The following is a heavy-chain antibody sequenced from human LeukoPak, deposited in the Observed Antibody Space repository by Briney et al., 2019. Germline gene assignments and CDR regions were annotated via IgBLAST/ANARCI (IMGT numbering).Heavy chain of an antibody. Sequence: SETLSLTCTVSGGSISSSSYYWGWIRQPPGKGLEWIGSIYYSGSTYYNPSLKSRVTISVDTSKNQFSLKLSSVTAADTAVYYCARRTVLTEAFDYWGQGTLVTVSS. V-gene: IGHV4-39*01. CDR3: ARRTVLTEAFDY. CDR2: IYYSGST. D-gene: IGHD1-14*01. CDR1: GGSISSSSYY. J-gene: IGHJ4*02.